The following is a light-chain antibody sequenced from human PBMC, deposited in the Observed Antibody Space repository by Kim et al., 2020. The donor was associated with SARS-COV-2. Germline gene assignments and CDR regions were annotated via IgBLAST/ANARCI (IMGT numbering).Light chain of an antibody. CDR1: GSGSSN. J-gene: IGKJ4*02. CDR3: QQYNNWPLT. CDR2: AGS. Sequence: SVSPGERATRSWRARGSGSSNVAWYQQRPGQARRRLVYAGSTRARGSPARVRGSGCGTEFTLASSSLQSEDFAVEYWQQYNNWPLTFGGGAKLE. V-gene: IGKV3-15*01.